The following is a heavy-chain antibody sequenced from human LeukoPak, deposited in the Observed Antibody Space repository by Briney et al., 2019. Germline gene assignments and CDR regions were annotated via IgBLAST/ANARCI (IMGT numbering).Heavy chain of an antibody. D-gene: IGHD3-3*02. CDR2: ISSSSSYI. Sequence: PGGSLRLSCAASGFTFDDYGMSWVRQAPGKGLEWVSSISSSSSYIYYADSVKGRFTISRDNAKNSLYLQMNSLRAEDTAVYYCAILADIFDYWGQGTLVTVSS. CDR1: GFTFDDYG. V-gene: IGHV3-21*01. J-gene: IGHJ4*02. CDR3: AILADIFDY.